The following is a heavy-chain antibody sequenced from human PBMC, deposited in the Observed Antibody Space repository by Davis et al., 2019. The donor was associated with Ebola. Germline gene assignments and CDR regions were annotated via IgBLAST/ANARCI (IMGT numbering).Heavy chain of an antibody. Sequence: GESLKISCAASGFTFSSYEMNWVRQAPGKGLEWVSYISSSGSTIYYADSVKGRFTISRDNAKDSLYLQMNSLRAEDTALYYCAKGGKYSSGWYPVHWGQGTLVTVSS. CDR3: AKGGKYSSGWYPVH. CDR2: ISSSGSTI. J-gene: IGHJ4*02. D-gene: IGHD6-19*01. V-gene: IGHV3-48*03. CDR1: GFTFSSYE.